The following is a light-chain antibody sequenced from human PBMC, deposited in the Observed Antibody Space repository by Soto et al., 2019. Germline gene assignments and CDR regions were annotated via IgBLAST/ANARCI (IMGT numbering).Light chain of an antibody. V-gene: IGKV3-15*01. CDR2: DAS. CDR3: KQYNNWKT. CDR1: QSVSRA. J-gene: IGKJ1*01. Sequence: VVMTQSPATLSVSPGERATLSCRASQSVSRALAWYQLKPGQAPRLLIFDASTRDTGIPARFSGSGSGTEFSHTISSLQSEDVAVYYCKQYNNWKTFGQGTKVEI.